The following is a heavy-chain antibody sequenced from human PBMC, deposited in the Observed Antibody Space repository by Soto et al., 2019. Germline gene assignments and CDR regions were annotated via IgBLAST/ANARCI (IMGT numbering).Heavy chain of an antibody. J-gene: IGHJ4*02. V-gene: IGHV4-59*01. CDR1: GGSISSYY. D-gene: IGHD5-12*01. CDR3: ARVGARWLQEYYFDY. Sequence: SETLSLTCTVSGGSISSYYWSWIRQPPGKGLEWIGYIYYSGSTNYNPSLKSRDTISVDTSKNQFSLKLSTVTAADTAVYYCARVGARWLQEYYFDYWGQGTLVTVSS. CDR2: IYYSGST.